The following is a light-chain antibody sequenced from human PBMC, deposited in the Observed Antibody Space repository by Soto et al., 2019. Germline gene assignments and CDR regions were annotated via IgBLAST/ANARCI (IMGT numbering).Light chain of an antibody. CDR1: SSDVGGYNY. CDR2: EVS. Sequence: QSVLTQPASVSGSPGQSITIFCTGTSSDVGGYNYVSWYQQHPGKAPKLMIYEVSNRPSGVSNRFSGSKSGNTASLTISGLQAEDEADYYCSSYRSSSTLDVFGTGTKLTVL. J-gene: IGLJ1*01. V-gene: IGLV2-14*01. CDR3: SSYRSSSTLDV.